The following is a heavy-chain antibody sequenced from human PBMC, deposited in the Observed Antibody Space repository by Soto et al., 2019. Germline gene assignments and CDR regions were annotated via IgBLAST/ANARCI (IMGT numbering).Heavy chain of an antibody. CDR2: ISSTTNYI. V-gene: IGHV3-21*06. Sequence: ASVKVSCKASGGTFTRYSMNWVRQAPGKGLEWVSSISSTTNYIYYGDSMKGRFTISRDNAKNSLYLEMNSLRAEDTAVYYCARESEDLTSNFDYWGQGTLVTVSS. J-gene: IGHJ4*02. CDR1: GGTFTRYS. CDR3: ARESEDLTSNFDY.